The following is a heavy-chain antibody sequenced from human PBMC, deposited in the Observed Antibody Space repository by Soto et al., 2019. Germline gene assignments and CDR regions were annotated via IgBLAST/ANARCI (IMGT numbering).Heavy chain of an antibody. CDR1: GDSISSADDY. CDR2: IFYSGTT. J-gene: IGHJ6*02. CDR3: ARDLWVEPELYYYGMDV. Sequence: GPGPYGPSETLSLTCTVSGDSISSADDYWSWIRQTPGKGLEWIGHIFYSGTTYYNPSLKSRLTISVDTSKNHFSLRLNSVTAADTAVYYCARDLWVEPELYYYGMDVWGQGTTVTVSS. V-gene: IGHV4-30-4*01. D-gene: IGHD1-1*01.